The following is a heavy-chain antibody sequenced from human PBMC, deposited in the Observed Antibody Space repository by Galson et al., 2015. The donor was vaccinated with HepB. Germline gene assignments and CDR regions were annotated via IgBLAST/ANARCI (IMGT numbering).Heavy chain of an antibody. CDR2: ISSSSSSI. CDR1: GFTFSTYS. V-gene: IGHV3-48*02. J-gene: IGHJ5*02. D-gene: IGHD6-13*01. CDR3: ARRSAAAAGFNWFDP. Sequence: SLRLSCAASGFTFSTYSMNWVRQAPGKGLEWVSYISSSSSSIWYADSVKGRFTISRDNAKNSLYLQMNSLRDEDTAVYYCARRSAAAAGFNWFDPGGQGTLVTVSS.